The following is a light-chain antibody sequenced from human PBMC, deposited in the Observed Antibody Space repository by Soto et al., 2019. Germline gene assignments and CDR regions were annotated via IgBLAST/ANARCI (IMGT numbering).Light chain of an antibody. CDR2: DVT. Sequence: QSALTQPASVSGSPGQSITISCTGTSSDVGGYNYVSWYQQHPGKAPKLMIYDVTTRPSGVSSRFSGSKSGNTASLTISGLQAEDEADYYRSSFTTSSTWVFGAGTKLPS. J-gene: IGLJ3*02. CDR3: SSFTTSSTWV. CDR1: SSDVGGYNY. V-gene: IGLV2-14*01.